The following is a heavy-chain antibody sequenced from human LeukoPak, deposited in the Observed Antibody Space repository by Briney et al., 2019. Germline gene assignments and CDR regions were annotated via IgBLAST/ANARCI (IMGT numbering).Heavy chain of an antibody. D-gene: IGHD5-18*01. CDR1: GYTFTSYG. J-gene: IGHJ3*02. V-gene: IGHV1-69*13. Sequence: SVKVSCKASGYTFTSYGISWVRRAPGQGLEWMGGIIPIFGTANYAQKFQGRVTITADESTSTAYMELSSLRSEDTAVYYCARDRSYGPDAFDIWGQGTMVTVSS. CDR3: ARDRSYGPDAFDI. CDR2: IIPIFGTA.